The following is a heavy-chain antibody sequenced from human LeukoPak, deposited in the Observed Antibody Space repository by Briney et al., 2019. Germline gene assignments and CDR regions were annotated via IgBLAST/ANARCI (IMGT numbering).Heavy chain of an antibody. Sequence: SETLSLTCTVSGGSISSYYWSWIRQPPGKGLEWIGYIYYSGSTNYNPSLKSRVTISVDTSKSQFSLKLSSVTAADTAVYYCARRGYCSGGSCYPPGAFDIWGQGTMVTVSS. J-gene: IGHJ3*02. CDR3: ARRGYCSGGSCYPPGAFDI. CDR2: IYYSGST. CDR1: GGSISSYY. V-gene: IGHV4-59*08. D-gene: IGHD2-15*01.